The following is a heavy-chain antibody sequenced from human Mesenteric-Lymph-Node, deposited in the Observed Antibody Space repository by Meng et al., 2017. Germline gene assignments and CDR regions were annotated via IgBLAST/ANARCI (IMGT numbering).Heavy chain of an antibody. J-gene: IGHJ4*02. D-gene: IGHD4-17*01. CDR2: IIPIFGTA. V-gene: IGHV1-69*01. CDR1: GGTFSSYA. CDR3: ARSSYGEQNRKFNY. Sequence: QVHVVKAGGEVKKPGLSVKVSCKASGGTFSSYAISWVRQAPGQGLEWMGGIIPIFGTANYAQKFQGRVTITADESTSTAYMELSSLRSEDTAVYYCARSSYGEQNRKFNYWGQGTLVTVSS.